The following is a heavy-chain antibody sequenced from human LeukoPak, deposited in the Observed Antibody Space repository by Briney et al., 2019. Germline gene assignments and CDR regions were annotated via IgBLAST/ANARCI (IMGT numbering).Heavy chain of an antibody. CDR3: ARDEGGGSSLWHFDY. J-gene: IGHJ4*02. D-gene: IGHD2-15*01. V-gene: IGHV3-23*01. CDR2: ISGSGGST. Sequence: PGGYLRLSCAASGFTFSSYGMSWVRQAPGKGLEWVSAISGSGGSTYYADSVKGRFTISRDNSKNTLYLQMNSLRAEDTAVYYCARDEGGGSSLWHFDYWGQGTLVTVSS. CDR1: GFTFSSYG.